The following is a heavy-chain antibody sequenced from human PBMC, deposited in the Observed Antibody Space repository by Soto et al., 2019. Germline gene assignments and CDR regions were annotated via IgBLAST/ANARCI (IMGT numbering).Heavy chain of an antibody. V-gene: IGHV3-33*01. J-gene: IGHJ5*02. CDR3: AREGGQGYCSSTSCTPGP. CDR1: GFTFSSYG. Sequence: QVQLVESGGGVVQPGRSLRLSCAASGFTFSSYGMHWVRQAPGKGLEWVAVIWYDGSNKYYADSVKGRFTISRDNSKNTLYLQMNSLRAEDTAVYYCAREGGQGYCSSTSCTPGPWGQGTLVTVSS. D-gene: IGHD2-2*01. CDR2: IWYDGSNK.